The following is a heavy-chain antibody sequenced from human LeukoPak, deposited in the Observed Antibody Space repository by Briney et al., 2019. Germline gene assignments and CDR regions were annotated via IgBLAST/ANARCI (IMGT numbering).Heavy chain of an antibody. CDR3: ARGGFWSGYNWFDP. D-gene: IGHD3-3*01. J-gene: IGHJ5*02. CDR2: INSDGSEG. V-gene: IGHV3-7*03. CDR1: GFTFSGFW. Sequence: GGSLRLSCAVSGFTFSGFWMSWSRQAPGKGLEWVASINSDGSEGYYADVVKGRFTISRDNAKNSLYLQINSLRAEDTAVYYCARGGFWSGYNWFDPWGQGTLVTVSS.